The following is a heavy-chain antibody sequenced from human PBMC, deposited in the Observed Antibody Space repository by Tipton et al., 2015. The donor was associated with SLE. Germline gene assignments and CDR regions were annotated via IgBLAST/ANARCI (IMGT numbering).Heavy chain of an antibody. J-gene: IGHJ4*02. V-gene: IGHV4-34*01. CDR1: GGSFSGYY. CDR2: INHSGST. Sequence: TLSLTCAVYGGSFSGYYWSWIRQPPGKGLEWIGEINHSGSTNYNPSLKSRVTISVDTSKNQFSLKLSSVTAADTAVYYCAGHSSSWYGYYFDYWGQGTLVTVSS. D-gene: IGHD6-13*01. CDR3: AGHSSSWYGYYFDY.